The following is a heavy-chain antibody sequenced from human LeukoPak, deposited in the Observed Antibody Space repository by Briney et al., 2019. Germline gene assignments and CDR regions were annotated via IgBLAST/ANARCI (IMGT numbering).Heavy chain of an antibody. J-gene: IGHJ1*01. CDR3: ARVARYGGYTQYFQP. CDR2: VYYSGNT. CDR1: GDSISSSSYF. V-gene: IGHV4-39*07. D-gene: IGHD4-23*01. Sequence: SETLSLTCTVSGDSISSSSYFWGWIRQPPGKGLEWIASVYYSGNTYYNPSLKSRSTISVDTSKNQFSLRLSSVTAADTAVYYCARVARYGGYTQYFQPWGQGTLVTVSS.